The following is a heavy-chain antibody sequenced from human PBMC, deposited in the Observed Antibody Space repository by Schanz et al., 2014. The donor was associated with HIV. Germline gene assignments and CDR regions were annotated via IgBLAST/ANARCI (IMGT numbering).Heavy chain of an antibody. CDR2: TSYVANNE. D-gene: IGHD3-3*01. V-gene: IGHV3-30*04. CDR3: AKDHYDFRLSPHDF. Sequence: QVYLVESGGGVVQPGRSLRLSCAASGFTFSNYAMHWVRQAPGKGLEWVAVTSYVANNEKYADSVKGRFTVSRDTSKNTVFLQMSSLRAEDTAVYYCAKDHYDFRLSPHDFWGQGTLVTVSS. J-gene: IGHJ4*02. CDR1: GFTFSNYA.